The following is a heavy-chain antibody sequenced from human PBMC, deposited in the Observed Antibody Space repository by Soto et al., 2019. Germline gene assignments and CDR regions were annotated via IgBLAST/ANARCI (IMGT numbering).Heavy chain of an antibody. CDR2: ISGSGDST. V-gene: IGHV3-23*01. CDR3: AKDTYYHDSSGYYVFDY. CDR1: GCTFSTYA. D-gene: IGHD3-22*01. Sequence: GGSLRLSCAASGCTFSTYAMNWVRQAPGKGLEWVSGISGSGDSTYYADSVKGRFTISRDNSKNTLYLQMNSLRPDDTAVYYCAKDTYYHDSSGYYVFDYWGQGTLVTVSS. J-gene: IGHJ4*02.